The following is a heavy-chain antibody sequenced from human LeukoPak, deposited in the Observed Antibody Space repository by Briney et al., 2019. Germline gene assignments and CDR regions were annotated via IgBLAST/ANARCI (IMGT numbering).Heavy chain of an antibody. D-gene: IGHD1-7*01. CDR1: GFTFSSYS. Sequence: GSLRLSCAASGFTFSSYSMNWVCQAPGKGLEWVSYISSSSSTIYYADSVKGRFTIPRDNAKNSLYLQMNSLRAEDTAVYYCAREENWNSPGLCDYWGQGTLVTVSS. J-gene: IGHJ4*02. CDR2: ISSSSSTI. CDR3: AREENWNSPGLCDY. V-gene: IGHV3-48*01.